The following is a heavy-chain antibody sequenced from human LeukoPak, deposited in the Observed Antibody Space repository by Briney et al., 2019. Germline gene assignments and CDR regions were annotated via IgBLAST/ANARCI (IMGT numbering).Heavy chain of an antibody. Sequence: PGGSLRLSCAASGFTFSSYWMSWVRQAPGKGLEWVANIKQDGSEKYYVDSVKGRFTISRDNAKNSLYLQMNSLRAEDTAVYYCARAIGGFLEWLLKPDDAFDIWGQGTMVTVSS. CDR1: GFTFSSYW. V-gene: IGHV3-7*01. CDR2: IKQDGSEK. D-gene: IGHD3-3*01. J-gene: IGHJ3*02. CDR3: ARAIGGFLEWLLKPDDAFDI.